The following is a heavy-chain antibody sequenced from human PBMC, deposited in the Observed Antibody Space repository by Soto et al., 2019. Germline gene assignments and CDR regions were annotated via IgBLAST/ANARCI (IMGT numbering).Heavy chain of an antibody. CDR2: ISSSGSTI. J-gene: IGHJ4*02. D-gene: IGHD5-12*01. CDR3: ARDSERRLQLTIARAFDY. Sequence: QVQLVESGGGLVKPGGSLRLSCAASGFTFSDYYMSWIRQAPGKGLEWVSYISSSGSTIYYADPVKGRFTISRDNAKNSLYLQMKSLRAEDTAVYYCARDSERRLQLTIARAFDYWGQGTLVTVSS. V-gene: IGHV3-11*01. CDR1: GFTFSDYY.